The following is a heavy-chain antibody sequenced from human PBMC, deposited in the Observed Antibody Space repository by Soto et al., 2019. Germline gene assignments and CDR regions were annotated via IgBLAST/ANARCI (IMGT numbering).Heavy chain of an antibody. D-gene: IGHD2-2*01. CDR2: IFYSGSA. V-gene: IGHV4-31*03. CDR3: ARDGGRYCSTTSCYHWFDP. Sequence: SETLSLTCTVSGGSISSGGYYWSWIRQHPGKGLEWIGYIFYSGSAYYNPSLKSRITISLDTSKNQFSLKLSSVTAADTAMYYCARDGGRYCSTTSCYHWFDPWGPGALVTVSS. CDR1: GGSISSGGYY. J-gene: IGHJ5*02.